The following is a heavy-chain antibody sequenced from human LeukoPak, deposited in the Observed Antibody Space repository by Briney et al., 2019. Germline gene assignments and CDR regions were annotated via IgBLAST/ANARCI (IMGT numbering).Heavy chain of an antibody. D-gene: IGHD6-13*01. CDR1: GGSMSGYF. Sequence: SETLSLTCTVSGGSMSGYFWSWIRQPPGKGLEWMGYIYYSGSTNYNPSLKSRVTISVDTSKNQFSLKLSSVTAADTAVYYCARSITSSWYGDFQHWGQGTLVTVSS. CDR3: ARSITSSWYGDFQH. V-gene: IGHV4-59*01. J-gene: IGHJ1*01. CDR2: IYYSGST.